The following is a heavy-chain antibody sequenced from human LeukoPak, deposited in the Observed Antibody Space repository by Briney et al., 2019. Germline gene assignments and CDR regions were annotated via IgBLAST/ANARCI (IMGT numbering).Heavy chain of an antibody. Sequence: GVTLRLSCAASGFTFSSHWMHWVREAPGKGLVWVSRINSEGSRTTYADSVKGRFTISRDNAKNTLYLQMNSLRAEDTAVYYCAGLGGDYFDYWGQGTLVTVSS. CDR2: INSEGSRT. CDR1: GFTFSSHW. CDR3: AGLGGDYFDY. J-gene: IGHJ4*02. V-gene: IGHV3-74*01. D-gene: IGHD1-26*01.